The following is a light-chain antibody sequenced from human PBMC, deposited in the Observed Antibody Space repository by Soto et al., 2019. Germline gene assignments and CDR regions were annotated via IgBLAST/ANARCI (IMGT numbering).Light chain of an antibody. CDR3: ISYTTSGTWV. CDR2: DVS. J-gene: IGLJ3*02. V-gene: IGLV2-14*01. Sequence: QSVLTQPASVSGSPGQSITISCTGTSSDVGAYNYVSWYQQHPGKAPKLMIYDVSDRPSGVSNRFSGSKSGNTASLTISGLQADDETDYYCISYTTSGTWVFGGGTKLTVL. CDR1: SSDVGAYNY.